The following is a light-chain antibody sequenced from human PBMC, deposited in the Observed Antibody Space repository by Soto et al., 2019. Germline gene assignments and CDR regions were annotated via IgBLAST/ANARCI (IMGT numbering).Light chain of an antibody. CDR2: GAS. J-gene: IGKJ4*01. CDR3: QQYGTSPLT. CDR1: QSISSSF. V-gene: IGKV3-20*01. Sequence: EIVLTQSPGTLSLSPGKRATLSCRASQSISSSFLAWYQQKPGQAPRLLIYGASSRATGIPDRFSGSGSGTDFTLTISRLKPEDFAMYSCQQYGTSPLTFGGGTKVEIK.